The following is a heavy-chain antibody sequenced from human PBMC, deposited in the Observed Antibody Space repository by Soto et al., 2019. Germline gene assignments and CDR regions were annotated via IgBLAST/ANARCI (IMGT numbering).Heavy chain of an antibody. D-gene: IGHD2-15*01. Sequence: PGGSLRLSCAASGFTFSSYGMHWVRQAPGKGLEWVAVISYDGSNKYYADSVKGRFTISRDNSKNTLYLQMNSLRAEDTAVYYCAKLSQVVVAATLTSSEDYWGQGTLVTVSS. CDR2: ISYDGSNK. J-gene: IGHJ4*02. V-gene: IGHV3-30*18. CDR1: GFTFSSYG. CDR3: AKLSQVVVAATLTSSEDY.